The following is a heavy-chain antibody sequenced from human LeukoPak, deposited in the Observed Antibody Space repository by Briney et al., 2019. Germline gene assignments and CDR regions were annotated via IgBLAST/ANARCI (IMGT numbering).Heavy chain of an antibody. CDR1: GYTLTELS. J-gene: IGHJ3*02. Sequence: ASVKVSCKVSGYTLTELSMHWVRQAHGKGLEWMGGFDPEDGETIYAQKFQGRVTMTEDTSTDTAYMELSSLRSEDTAVYYCARSEWELLTFDIWGQGTMVTVSS. CDR3: ARSEWELLTFDI. V-gene: IGHV1-24*01. CDR2: FDPEDGET. D-gene: IGHD1-26*01.